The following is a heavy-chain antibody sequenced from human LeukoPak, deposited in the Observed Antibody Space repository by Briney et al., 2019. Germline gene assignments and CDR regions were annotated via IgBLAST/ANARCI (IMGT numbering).Heavy chain of an antibody. CDR1: GFIVSSNY. D-gene: IGHD4-17*01. CDR2: IYSGSNT. CDR3: ARSDYGDSVGPYYFGD. V-gene: IGHV3-66*01. J-gene: IGHJ4*02. Sequence: GGSLRLSCAASGFIVSSNYMSWVRQAPGKGLEWVSVIYSGSNTYYADSVQGRFTISRDNPKNTLYLQMNSLRAEDTAVYYCARSDYGDSVGPYYFGDWGQGTLVTVSS.